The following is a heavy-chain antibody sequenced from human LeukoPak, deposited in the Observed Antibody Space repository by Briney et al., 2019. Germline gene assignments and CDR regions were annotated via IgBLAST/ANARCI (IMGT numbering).Heavy chain of an antibody. CDR3: ARGLWFGDYYFDY. Sequence: SPTLSLTCAISGDSFSSNSAAWNWLRQSPSRGLEWLGSTYYRSKWYNDYTVSVKSRITINPDTSKNQCSLQLNSVTPEDTAVYYCARGLWFGDYYFDYWGQGTLVTVSS. D-gene: IGHD3-10*01. J-gene: IGHJ4*02. CDR1: GDSFSSNSAA. CDR2: TYYRSKWYN. V-gene: IGHV6-1*01.